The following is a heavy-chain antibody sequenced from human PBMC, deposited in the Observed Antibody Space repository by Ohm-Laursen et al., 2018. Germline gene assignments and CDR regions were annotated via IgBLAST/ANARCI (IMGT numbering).Heavy chain of an antibody. V-gene: IGHV4-4*07. CDR2: IYSSGST. CDR1: GGSISSYY. J-gene: IGHJ4*02. CDR3: ARDPSGSPPDY. D-gene: IGHD1-26*01. Sequence: SDTLSLTCTVSGGSISSYYWSWIRQPAGEGLEWIGRIYSSGSTDYNPSLKSRVTLSVDTSKNQFSLMLSSVTAADTAVYYCARDPSGSPPDYWGQGTLVTVSS.